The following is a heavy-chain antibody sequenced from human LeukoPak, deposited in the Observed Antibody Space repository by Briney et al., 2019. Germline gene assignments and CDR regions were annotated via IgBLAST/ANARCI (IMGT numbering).Heavy chain of an antibody. CDR1: GFTFTNSG. CDR3: AKDNPIEKVPGLGPGS. Sequence: GGSLRLSCAASGFTFTNSGMHWVRQAPGRGLEWVAFIRFHGSDIFYADSVEGRFTISRDNSKNTLYLQMNSLRPEDTAVYYCAKDNPIEKVPGLGPGSWGQGTLVTVSS. J-gene: IGHJ5*02. CDR2: IRFHGSDI. V-gene: IGHV3-30*02. D-gene: IGHD2-2*01.